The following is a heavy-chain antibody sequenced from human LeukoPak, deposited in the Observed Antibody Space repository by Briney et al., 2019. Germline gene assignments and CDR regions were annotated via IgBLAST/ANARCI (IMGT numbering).Heavy chain of an antibody. CDR1: GFTFSSYS. CDR2: ISSSSSYI. J-gene: IGHJ4*02. D-gene: IGHD6-13*01. V-gene: IGHV3-21*01. Sequence: NPGGSLRLSCAASGFTFSSYSMNWVRQAPGKGLEWVSSISSSSSYIYYADSVKGRFTISRDNAKNSLYLQMNSLRAEDTAVYYCARDPGYISSGEAFDYWGQGTLVTVSS. CDR3: ARDPGYISSGEAFDY.